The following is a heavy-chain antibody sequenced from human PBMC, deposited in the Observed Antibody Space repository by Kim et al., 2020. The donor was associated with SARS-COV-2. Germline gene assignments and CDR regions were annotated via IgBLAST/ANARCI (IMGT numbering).Heavy chain of an antibody. J-gene: IGHJ6*02. D-gene: IGHD4-17*01. Sequence: ADSVKGRFTISRDNSKNTLYLQMNSLRAEDTAVYYCAKGMTTVTNYGMDVWGQGTTVTVSS. V-gene: IGHV3-30*02. CDR3: AKGMTTVTNYGMDV.